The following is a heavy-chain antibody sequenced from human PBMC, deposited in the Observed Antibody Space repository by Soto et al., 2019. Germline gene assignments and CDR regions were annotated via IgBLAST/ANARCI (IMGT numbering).Heavy chain of an antibody. CDR1: GYTFTNYA. J-gene: IGHJ5*02. Sequence: QVQLVQSGAEVRKPGASVTISCKASGYTFTNYALQWVRQAPGQGLEWMGWINVGNGKTKYSQKFQGRVTITRDTSASTAYMELSSLTSEDTAVYYCARDVQWLLTNWFDPWGQGTLVTVSS. CDR3: ARDVQWLLTNWFDP. D-gene: IGHD6-19*01. V-gene: IGHV1-3*01. CDR2: INVGNGKT.